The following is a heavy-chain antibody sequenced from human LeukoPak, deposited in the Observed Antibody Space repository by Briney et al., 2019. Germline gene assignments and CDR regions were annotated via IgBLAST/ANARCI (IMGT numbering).Heavy chain of an antibody. D-gene: IGHD2-2*01. Sequence: PSETLSLTCTVSGGSISSYYWSWIRQPAGKGLEWIGRIYTSGSTNYNPSLKSRVTMSVDTSKNQFSLKLSSVTAADTAVYYCARDIPGGYCSSTSCLRQAFDIWGQGTMVTVSS. J-gene: IGHJ3*02. CDR2: IYTSGST. CDR3: ARDIPGGYCSSTSCLRQAFDI. CDR1: GGSISSYY. V-gene: IGHV4-4*07.